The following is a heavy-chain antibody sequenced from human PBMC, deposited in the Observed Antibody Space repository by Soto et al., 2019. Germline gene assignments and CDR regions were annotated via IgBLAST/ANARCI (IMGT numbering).Heavy chain of an antibody. Sequence: QVQLQQWGAGLLKPSETLSLTCAVYGGSFSGYYWSWIRQPPGKGLEGIGEINHSGSANYTPSLTRRAAIPVDTSKNRSPLQPISVPAADTAVYYCARVGVRGYSYPTPSDYWGQGPLVTLSS. CDR2: INHSGSA. D-gene: IGHD5-18*01. CDR1: GGSFSGYY. CDR3: ARVGVRGYSYPTPSDY. J-gene: IGHJ4*02. V-gene: IGHV4-34*01.